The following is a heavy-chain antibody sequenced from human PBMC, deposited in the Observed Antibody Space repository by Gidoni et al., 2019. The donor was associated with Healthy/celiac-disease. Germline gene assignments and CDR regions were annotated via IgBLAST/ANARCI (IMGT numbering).Heavy chain of an antibody. CDR1: GFTFSSYA. J-gene: IGHJ6*02. CDR3: AKDKAPYSSSWYNYYYGMDV. Sequence: EVQLLESGGGLVQPGGSLRLSCAASGFTFSSYAMSWVRQAPGKGLEWVSAISGSGGITYYADSVKGRFTISRDNSKNTLYLQMNSLRAEDTAVYYCAKDKAPYSSSWYNYYYGMDVWGQGTTVTVSS. V-gene: IGHV3-23*01. CDR2: ISGSGGIT. D-gene: IGHD6-13*01.